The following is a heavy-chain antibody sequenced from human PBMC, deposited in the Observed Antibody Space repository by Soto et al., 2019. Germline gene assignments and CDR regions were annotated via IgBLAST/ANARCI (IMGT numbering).Heavy chain of an antibody. V-gene: IGHV4-30-4*01. Sequence: PSETLSLTCTVSGGSISSGDYYWSWIRQPPGKGLEWIGYIYYSGSTYYNPSLKSRVTISVDTSKNQFSLKLSSVTAADTAVYYCVRVGASSSSGYYYYGMDVWGQGTTVTVSS. CDR3: VRVGASSSSGYYYYGMDV. CDR1: GGSISSGDYY. CDR2: IYYSGST. D-gene: IGHD6-6*01. J-gene: IGHJ6*02.